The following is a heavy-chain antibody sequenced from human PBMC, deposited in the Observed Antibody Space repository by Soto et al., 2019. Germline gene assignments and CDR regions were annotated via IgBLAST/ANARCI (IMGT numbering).Heavy chain of an antibody. CDR2: VYYSGTT. Sequence: TLSLTCSVSGGSVRNKTYYWSWIRQPPGKRLEWIGYVYYSGTTNYNPSLKSRVTISVDLSKNQFSLRLSSVTTADTALYYCARTTAVPNTLRSRYFFDYWGQGTLVTVS. J-gene: IGHJ4*02. D-gene: IGHD4-17*01. CDR3: ARTTAVPNTLRSRYFFDY. V-gene: IGHV4-61*01. CDR1: GGSVRNKTYY.